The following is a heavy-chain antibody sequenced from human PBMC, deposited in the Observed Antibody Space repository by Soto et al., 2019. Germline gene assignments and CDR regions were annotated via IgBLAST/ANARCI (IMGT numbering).Heavy chain of an antibody. V-gene: IGHV3-30*03. CDR2: ISYDGSNK. Sequence: PGGSLRLSCAASGFTFSSYGMHWVRQAPGKGLEWVAVISYDGSNKYYADSVKGRFTISRDNSKNTLYLQMNSLRAEDTAVYYCARRRNSSWSKLFDYWGQGTLVTVSS. D-gene: IGHD6-13*01. CDR3: ARRRNSSWSKLFDY. CDR1: GFTFSSYG. J-gene: IGHJ4*02.